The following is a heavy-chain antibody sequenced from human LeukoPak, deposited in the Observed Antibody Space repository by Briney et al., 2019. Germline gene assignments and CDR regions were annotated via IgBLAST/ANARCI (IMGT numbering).Heavy chain of an antibody. D-gene: IGHD1-7*01. CDR2: ISSRGDTI. Sequence: GESVRLSCAASGFSFSSYSVNWVRQAPGKGLEWVSYISSRGDTIYYADSVKGRFTISRDNAKNSLYLQMNSLRAEDTAVYYCTRESYVTIKLGDYWGQGILVTVSS. CDR1: GFSFSSYS. CDR3: TRESYVTIKLGDY. V-gene: IGHV3-48*04. J-gene: IGHJ4*02.